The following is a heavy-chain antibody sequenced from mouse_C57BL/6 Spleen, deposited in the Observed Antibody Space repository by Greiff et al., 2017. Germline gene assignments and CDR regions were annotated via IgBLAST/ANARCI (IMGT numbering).Heavy chain of an antibody. CDR2: INPYNGYT. V-gene: IGHV1-20*01. CDR1: GYSFTGYF. J-gene: IGHJ1*03. CDR3: ARDYGSSYWYFDV. Sequence: VQLQQSGPELVKPGDSVKISCKASGYSFTGYFMNWVMQSHGKSLEWIGRINPYNGYTFYTQKFKGKATLTVDKSSSTAHMELRSLTSEDSAVYYCARDYGSSYWYFDVWGTGTTVTVSS. D-gene: IGHD1-1*01.